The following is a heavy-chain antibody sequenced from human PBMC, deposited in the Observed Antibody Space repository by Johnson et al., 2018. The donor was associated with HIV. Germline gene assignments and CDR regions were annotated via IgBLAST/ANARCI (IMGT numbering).Heavy chain of an antibody. V-gene: IGHV3-30*18. CDR1: GFTFHEHG. CDR2: ISYDGSDK. J-gene: IGHJ3*02. Sequence: QVRLVESGGGVVRPGESLRLSCAASGFTFHEHGLSWVRQAPGRGLEWVALISYDGSDKYYADSVKGRFTISRDNSKNTLYLQMNSLRAEDTAVYYCAKDSPWGWGAFDIWGQGTMVTVSS. D-gene: IGHD3-16*01. CDR3: AKDSPWGWGAFDI.